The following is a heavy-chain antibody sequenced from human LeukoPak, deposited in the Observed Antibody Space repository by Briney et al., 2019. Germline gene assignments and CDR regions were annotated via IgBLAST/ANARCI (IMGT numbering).Heavy chain of an antibody. V-gene: IGHV4-59*01. CDR2: IYYSGST. J-gene: IGHJ4*02. D-gene: IGHD6-19*01. CDR1: GGSISSYY. Sequence: SETLSLTCTVSGGSISSYYWSWIRQPPGKVLEWIGYIYYSGSTNYNPSLKSRVTISVDTSKNQFSLKLSSATAADTAVYYCARAGPGYSSGWYLDYWGQGTLVTVSS. CDR3: ARAGPGYSSGWYLDY.